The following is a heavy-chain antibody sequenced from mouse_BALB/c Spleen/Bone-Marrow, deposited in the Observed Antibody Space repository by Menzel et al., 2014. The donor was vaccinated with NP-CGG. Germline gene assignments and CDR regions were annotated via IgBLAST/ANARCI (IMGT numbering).Heavy chain of an antibody. J-gene: IGHJ4*01. CDR3: ARNGDYAMDY. V-gene: IGHV2-2*02. CDR1: GFSLXSYG. CDR2: IWSGGST. Sequence: VKLVESGPGLVQPSQSLSITCTVYGFSLXSYGVHWVRQSPGKGLEWLGVIWSGGSTDYNAAFISRLSISKDNSKSQVFFKMNSLQTNDTAIYYCARNGDYAMDYWGQGTSVTVSS.